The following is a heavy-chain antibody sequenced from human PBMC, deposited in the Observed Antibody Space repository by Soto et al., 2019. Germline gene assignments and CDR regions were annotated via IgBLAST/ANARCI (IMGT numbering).Heavy chain of an antibody. CDR2: IWYDGSNK. D-gene: IGHD2-15*01. CDR1: GSTFSNHG. V-gene: IGHV3-33*01. Sequence: PGGSLRLSCAASGSTFSNHGMHWVRQAPGKGLEWVAVIWYDGSNKYYVDSVKGRFIISRDNSKNTLDLQMNSLRDEDTAVYYCGRDRSSTFIDYWGQGIQVTVSS. CDR3: GRDRSSTFIDY. J-gene: IGHJ4*02.